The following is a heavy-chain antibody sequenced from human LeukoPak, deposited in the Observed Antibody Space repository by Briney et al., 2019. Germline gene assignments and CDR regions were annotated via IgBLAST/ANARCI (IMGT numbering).Heavy chain of an antibody. CDR2: ISSSSSYI. CDR3: AKDRQLHTEYYFDY. V-gene: IGHV3-21*01. CDR1: GFTFSSYS. J-gene: IGHJ4*02. Sequence: GGSLRLSCAASGFTFSSYSMNWVRQAPGKGLEWVSSISSSSSYIYYADSVKGRFTISRDNAKNSLYLQMNSLRAEDTAVYYCAKDRQLHTEYYFDYWGQGTLVTVSS. D-gene: IGHD3-10*01.